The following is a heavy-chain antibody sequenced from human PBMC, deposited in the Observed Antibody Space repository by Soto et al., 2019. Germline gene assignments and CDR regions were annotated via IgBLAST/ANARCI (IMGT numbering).Heavy chain of an antibody. V-gene: IGHV1-69*13. CDR1: GGTFSSYA. D-gene: IGHD1-26*01. CDR2: IIPIFGTA. J-gene: IGHJ6*02. Sequence: ASVKVSCKASGGTFSSYAISWVRQAPGQGLEWMGGIIPIFGTANYAQKFQGRVTITADESTSTAYMELSSLRSEDTAVYYCARVEWELLNYYYYYGMDVWGQGTTVTVSS. CDR3: ARVEWELLNYYYYYGMDV.